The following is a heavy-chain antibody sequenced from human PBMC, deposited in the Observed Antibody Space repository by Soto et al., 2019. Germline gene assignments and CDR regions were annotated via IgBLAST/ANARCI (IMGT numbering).Heavy chain of an antibody. Sequence: PSETLSLTCIVSGGSISSFYWGWIRQPPEKGLEWIGNIFYTGSTGYNPSLRSRVTISLDTSRNQFFLKVNSVAAADTAVYYCARWTSCGGDCYWLDYWGQGTLVTVPQ. CDR1: GGSISSFY. J-gene: IGHJ4*02. V-gene: IGHV4-59*08. CDR3: ARWTSCGGDCYWLDY. D-gene: IGHD2-21*02. CDR2: IFYTGST.